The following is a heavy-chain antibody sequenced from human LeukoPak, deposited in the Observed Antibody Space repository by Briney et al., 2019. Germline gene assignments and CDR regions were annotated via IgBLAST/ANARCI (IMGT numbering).Heavy chain of an antibody. J-gene: IGHJ4*02. CDR3: ARDYGDYLAYFDY. Sequence: PGGSLRLSCVASGFTVSSNYMSWVRQAPGKGLEWVSVIYSGDNTYYADSVKGRFTISRDNSKNTLYLQMNSLRAEDTAVYYCARDYGDYLAYFDYWGQGTLVTVSS. CDR1: GFTVSSNY. CDR2: IYSGDNT. V-gene: IGHV3-66*01. D-gene: IGHD4-17*01.